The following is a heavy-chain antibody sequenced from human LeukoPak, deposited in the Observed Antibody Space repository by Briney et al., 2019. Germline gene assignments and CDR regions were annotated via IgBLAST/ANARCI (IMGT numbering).Heavy chain of an antibody. CDR3: ARGVRDGYNFEYYFDY. V-gene: IGHV4-59*12. J-gene: IGHJ4*02. CDR2: IYYSGST. CDR1: GGSISTYY. D-gene: IGHD5-24*01. Sequence: SETLSLTCTVSGGSISTYYWNWIRQPPGKGLEWIGYIYYSGSTNYNPSLKSRVTISVDTSKNQFSLKLSSVTAADTAVYYCARGVRDGYNFEYYFDYWGQGTLVTVSS.